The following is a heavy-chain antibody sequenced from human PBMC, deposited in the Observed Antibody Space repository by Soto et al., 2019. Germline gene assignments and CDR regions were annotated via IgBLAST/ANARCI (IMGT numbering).Heavy chain of an antibody. CDR1: GFMFTTSG. D-gene: IGHD1-1*01. Sequence: PGGSLRLSCETSGFMFTTSGMHWVRQAPGKGLEWVSGIWLDGSERYYSDSVKGRFTISRDNSKNMLFLEMNSLRVEDTAVYFCTRDASGTTSFLVSRGQGALVTVSS. CDR2: IWLDGSER. V-gene: IGHV3-33*01. J-gene: IGHJ5*01. CDR3: TRDASGTTSFLVS.